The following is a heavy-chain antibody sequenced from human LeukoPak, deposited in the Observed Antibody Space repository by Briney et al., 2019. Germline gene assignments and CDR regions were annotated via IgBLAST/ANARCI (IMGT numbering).Heavy chain of an antibody. CDR1: GFTFSSYS. V-gene: IGHV3-21*01. Sequence: GGSLRLSCAASGFTFSSYSMNWVRQAPGKGLEWVSSISSSSSYIYYADSVKGRFTISRDNAKNSLYLQMNSLRAADTAVYYCARVGKQWLVLRGWFDPWGQGTLVTVSS. J-gene: IGHJ5*02. CDR3: ARVGKQWLVLRGWFDP. D-gene: IGHD6-19*01. CDR2: ISSSSSYI.